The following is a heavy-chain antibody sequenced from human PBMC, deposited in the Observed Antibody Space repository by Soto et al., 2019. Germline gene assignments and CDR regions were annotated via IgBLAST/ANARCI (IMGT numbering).Heavy chain of an antibody. CDR2: ILPGGGST. Sequence: PGGSLRLSCAASGFRFRTRAMSWVGQAPGKGLEWVGSILPGGGSTYYADSAKRRFAVSRDNSTVTLYLKMDSLRVEDTAIYYRTTHEEVAPWAGGFDSWGQGTLVTVSS. CDR3: TTHEEVAPWAGGFDS. J-gene: IGHJ5*01. V-gene: IGHV3-23*01. D-gene: IGHD2-15*01. CDR1: GFRFRTRA.